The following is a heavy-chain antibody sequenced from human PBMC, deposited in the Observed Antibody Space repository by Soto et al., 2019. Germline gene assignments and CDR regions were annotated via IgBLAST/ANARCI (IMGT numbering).Heavy chain of an antibody. CDR1: GYTFTSYD. D-gene: IGHD5-12*01. Sequence: QVQLVQSGAEVKEPGASVKVSCKASGYTFTSYDINWVRQASGQGLEWLGWMNPHTGSTGYAENFQGRVAMTRDTSISTAYMELSSLESDDTAVYYCALKGAHYAYPLDNWGQGTLVTVSS. J-gene: IGHJ4*02. CDR2: MNPHTGST. V-gene: IGHV1-8*01. CDR3: ALKGAHYAYPLDN.